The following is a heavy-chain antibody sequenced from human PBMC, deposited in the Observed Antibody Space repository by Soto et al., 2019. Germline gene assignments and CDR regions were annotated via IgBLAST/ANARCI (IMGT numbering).Heavy chain of an antibody. V-gene: IGHV4-31*03. Sequence: QVQLQESGPGLVKPSQTLSLTCTVSGGSISSGGYYWSWIRQHPGKGLEWIGYIYYSGSTYYNPSLKSRVTISVDTSKHQFSLKLSSVTAADTAVYYCASVPAAPNYYYYYMDVWGKGTTVTVSS. CDR1: GGSISSGGYY. CDR3: ASVPAAPNYYYYYMDV. CDR2: IYYSGST. J-gene: IGHJ6*03. D-gene: IGHD2-2*01.